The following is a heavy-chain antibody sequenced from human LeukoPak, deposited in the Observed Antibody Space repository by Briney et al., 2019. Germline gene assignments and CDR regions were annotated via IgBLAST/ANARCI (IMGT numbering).Heavy chain of an antibody. CDR2: MSYDGFNK. V-gene: IGHV3-30*18. D-gene: IGHD5-18*01. CDR1: GFTFSSYA. J-gene: IGHJ4*02. CDR3: AKTKGYSYGYYFDY. Sequence: PGGSLRLSCAASGFTFSSYAMHWVRQSLGKGLEWGAVMSYDGFNKYYADSVKGRFTISRDNSKNTLYLQMNSLRAEDTAVYYCAKTKGYSYGYYFDYWGQGTLVTVSS.